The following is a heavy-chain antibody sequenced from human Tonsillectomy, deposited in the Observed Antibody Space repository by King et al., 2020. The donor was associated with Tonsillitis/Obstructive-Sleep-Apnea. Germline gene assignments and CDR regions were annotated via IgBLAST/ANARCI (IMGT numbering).Heavy chain of an antibody. Sequence: VQLVESGAEVKKPGESLKISCKGSGYSFSEYWIAWVRQMPGKGLEWMGIIYPDDSDTRYSPSFQGQDTMSVDKSISTAYLQWSSLKASDTAIYYCARRRDVVVPAAIVGWFDPWGQGTLVTVSS. CDR1: GYSFSEYW. CDR2: IYPDDSDT. CDR3: ARRRDVVVPAAIVGWFDP. V-gene: IGHV5-51*01. D-gene: IGHD2-2*02. J-gene: IGHJ5*02.